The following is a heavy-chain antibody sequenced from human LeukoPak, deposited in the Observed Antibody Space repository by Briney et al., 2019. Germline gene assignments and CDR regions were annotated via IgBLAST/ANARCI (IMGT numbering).Heavy chain of an antibody. CDR3: ARDYRTGFDY. CDR1: GYTFTSYG. D-gene: IGHD7-27*01. V-gene: IGHV1-18*01. CDR2: ISTYNGNT. J-gene: IGHJ4*02. Sequence: ASVKVSCKASGYTFTSYGISWVRQAPGQGLEWLGWISTYNGNTHYAQKLQGRVTMTTDTSTTTAYMELRSLRSDDTAVYYCARDYRTGFDYWGQGTLITVSS.